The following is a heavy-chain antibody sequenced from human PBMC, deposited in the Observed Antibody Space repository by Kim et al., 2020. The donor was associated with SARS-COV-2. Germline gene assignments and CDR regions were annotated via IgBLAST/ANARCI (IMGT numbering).Heavy chain of an antibody. Sequence: SETLSLTCTVSGGSISSSSYYWGWIRQPPGKGLEWIGSIYYSASTYYNPSLKSRVTISVDTSKNQFSLKLSSVTAADTAVYYCARLLSMVGVIFDYWGQG. CDR1: GGSISSSSYY. V-gene: IGHV4-39*01. J-gene: IGHJ4*02. CDR2: IYYSAST. D-gene: IGHD2-21*01. CDR3: ARLLSMVGVIFDY.